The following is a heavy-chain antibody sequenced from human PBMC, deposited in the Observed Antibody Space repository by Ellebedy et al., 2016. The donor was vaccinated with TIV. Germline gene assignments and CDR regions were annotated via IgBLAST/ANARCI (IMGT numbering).Heavy chain of an antibody. Sequence: MPSETLSLTCTVSGGSISSYYWSWIRQPPGKGLEWIGYIYYSGSTNYNPSLKSRVTISVDTSKNQFSLKLSSVTAADTAVYYCARDAQGYSYGSAFDYWGQGTLVTVSS. J-gene: IGHJ4*02. CDR1: GGSISSYY. CDR2: IYYSGST. V-gene: IGHV4-59*12. D-gene: IGHD5-18*01. CDR3: ARDAQGYSYGSAFDY.